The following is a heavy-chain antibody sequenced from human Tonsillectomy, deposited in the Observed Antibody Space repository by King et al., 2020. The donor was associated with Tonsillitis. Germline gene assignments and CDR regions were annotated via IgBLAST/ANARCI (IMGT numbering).Heavy chain of an antibody. CDR1: GFIFSNYW. CDR2: IREDGGDT. J-gene: IGHJ4*02. Sequence: VQLVESGGDLVQPGGSLRLSCAASGFIFSNYWMTWVRQAPGKGLEWVANIREDGGDTYYVDSVKGRFTISRDNAKNSLFLQMNSLRGEDTAVYYCSRDLGRSGYYEDWGQGTLVTVSS. CDR3: SRDLGRSGYYED. D-gene: IGHD3-3*01. V-gene: IGHV3-7*01.